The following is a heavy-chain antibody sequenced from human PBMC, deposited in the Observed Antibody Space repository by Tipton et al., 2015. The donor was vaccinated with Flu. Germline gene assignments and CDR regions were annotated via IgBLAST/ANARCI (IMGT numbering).Heavy chain of an antibody. CDR3: ARDSSSYWYFDL. CDR1: GGSISSYY. Sequence: TLFLTCTVSGGSISSYYWSWIRQPAGKGLEWIGRIYSSGSTNYKPSLKSRVTMSVDTSKKQFSLKLSSVTAADTAVYYCARDSSSYWYFDLWGRGTLVTVSS. D-gene: IGHD6-13*01. V-gene: IGHV4-4*07. J-gene: IGHJ2*01. CDR2: IYSSGST.